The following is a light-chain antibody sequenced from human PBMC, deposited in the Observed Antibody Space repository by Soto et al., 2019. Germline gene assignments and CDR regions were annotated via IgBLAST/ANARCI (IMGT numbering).Light chain of an antibody. Sequence: EIVMTQSPATLSVSPGERVTLSCRASQSVSNNLAWYQQKPGQAPRLLIYAASTRATGLPARFSGSGSGTQFTLTISRLQSEEFAVYYCQQYNNWPPLTFGGGTKVEIK. V-gene: IGKV3-15*01. J-gene: IGKJ4*01. CDR3: QQYNNWPPLT. CDR1: QSVSNN. CDR2: AAS.